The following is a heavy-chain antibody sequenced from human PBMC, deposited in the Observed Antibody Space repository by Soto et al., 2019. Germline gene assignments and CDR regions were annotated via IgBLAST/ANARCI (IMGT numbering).Heavy chain of an antibody. CDR1: GYTFTSYA. V-gene: IGHV1-3*01. CDR2: INAGNGNT. Sequence: QVQLVQSGAEVKKPGASVKVSCKASGYTFTSYAMHWVRQAPGQRLEWMGWINAGNGNTKYSQKFQGRVTITRDTSASTAYMELSSVTAADTAVYYCARGYQLPPPLPFDIWGQGTMVTVSS. D-gene: IGHD2-2*01. CDR3: ARGYQLPPPLPFDI. J-gene: IGHJ3*02.